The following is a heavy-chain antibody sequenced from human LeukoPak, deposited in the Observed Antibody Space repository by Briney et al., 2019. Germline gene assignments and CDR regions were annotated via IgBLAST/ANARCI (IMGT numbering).Heavy chain of an antibody. CDR3: ARDRNYGIDY. Sequence: GSLRLSCAASGFTFNIYWIHWVRQAPGKGLVWVSRINSDGTSTSYADSVKGRFTISRDNAKNTLYLQMNSLRAEDTAVYYCARDRNYGIDYWGQGSLVTVSS. D-gene: IGHD3-16*01. J-gene: IGHJ4*02. V-gene: IGHV3-74*01. CDR2: INSDGTST. CDR1: GFTFNIYW.